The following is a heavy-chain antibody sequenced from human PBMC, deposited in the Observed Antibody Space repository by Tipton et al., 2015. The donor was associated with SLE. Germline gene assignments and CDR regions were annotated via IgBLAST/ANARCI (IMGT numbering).Heavy chain of an antibody. CDR3: ASYGAKSFDY. J-gene: IGHJ4*02. CDR2: INHSGST. CDR1: RGSFIGYY. D-gene: IGHD4/OR15-4a*01. V-gene: IGHV4-34*01. Sequence: TLSLTCAVYRGSFIGYYWSWIRQPPGKGLEWIGEINHSGSTNYNPSLKSRVTISVDTSKNQFSLKLSSVTAADTAVYYCASYGAKSFDYWGQGTLVTVSS.